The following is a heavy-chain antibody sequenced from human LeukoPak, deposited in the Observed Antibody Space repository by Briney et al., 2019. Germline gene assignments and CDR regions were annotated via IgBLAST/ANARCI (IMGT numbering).Heavy chain of an antibody. Sequence: PGGSLRLSCAASGFTFSSYGMHWVRQAPGKGLEWVAFIRYDGSNKYYADSVKGRFTISRDSSKNTLYLQMNSLRAEDTAVYYCAKLDSSSSSRDAFDIWGQGTMVTVSS. CDR2: IRYDGSNK. CDR1: GFTFSSYG. V-gene: IGHV3-30*02. CDR3: AKLDSSSSSRDAFDI. J-gene: IGHJ3*02. D-gene: IGHD6-13*01.